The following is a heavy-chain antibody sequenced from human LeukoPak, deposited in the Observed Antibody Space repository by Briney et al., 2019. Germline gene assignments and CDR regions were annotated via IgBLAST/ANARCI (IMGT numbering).Heavy chain of an antibody. V-gene: IGHV4-61*03. CDR1: GGSISNSGYY. CDR2: MYYSGIT. CDR3: ARLSVAAEYYFDY. J-gene: IGHJ4*02. D-gene: IGHD6-6*01. Sequence: SQTLSLTCTVSGGSISNSGYYWSWIRQPPGKGLEWIGYMYYSGITNYNPSLQGRVTISVDTSKNHFSLKLRSVTASDTAVYYCARLSVAAEYYFDYWGQGTLVTVSS.